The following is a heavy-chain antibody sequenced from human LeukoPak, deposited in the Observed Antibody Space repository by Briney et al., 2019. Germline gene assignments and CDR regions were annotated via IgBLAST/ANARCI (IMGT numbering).Heavy chain of an antibody. Sequence: TGGSLRLSCAGSGFTATTNYMSWVRQPPGKGLEWVSVIYSSGSTSYADSVKGRFTIFRDSSKNTVYLQMNSLGAEDTAVYYCARGGRKLLAMIVSADAFDIWGQGTMVTVSS. CDR2: IYSSGST. D-gene: IGHD3-22*01. CDR3: ARGGRKLLAMIVSADAFDI. V-gene: IGHV3-53*01. J-gene: IGHJ3*02. CDR1: GFTATTNY.